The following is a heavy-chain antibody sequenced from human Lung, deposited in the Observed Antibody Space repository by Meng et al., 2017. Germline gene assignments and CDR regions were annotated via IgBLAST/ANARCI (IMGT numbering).Heavy chain of an antibody. CDR1: GFTFSSYG. D-gene: IGHD2-21*02. CDR3: ARGGHIVVVTAIQGGAMDV. CDR2: IWYDGSNK. J-gene: IGHJ6*02. V-gene: IGHV3-33*01. Sequence: SCAASGFTFSSYGMHWVRQAPGKGLEWVAVIWYDGSNKYYADSVKGRFTISRDNSKNTLYLQMNSLRAEDTAVYYCARGGHIVVVTAIQGGAMDVWGQGTTVTVSS.